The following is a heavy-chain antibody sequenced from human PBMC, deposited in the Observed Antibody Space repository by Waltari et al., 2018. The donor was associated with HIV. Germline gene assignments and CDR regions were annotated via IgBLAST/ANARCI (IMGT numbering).Heavy chain of an antibody. CDR1: AFTLGTPR. Sequence: VPLVDSVGGSEKTWRSRRLSVSASAFTLGTPRMVSVPPGPGKGVVGVARFNSDGSSRDYADAVKGRFVISRDNARNTVYLQLNSLRVEDTAMYFCARASHYIEFSTFDGDYYCDVWGRGTRGAVSS. CDR3: ARASHYIEFSTFDGDYYCDV. D-gene: IGHD2-15*01. CDR2: FNSDGSSR. V-gene: IGHV3-74*01. J-gene: IGHJ4*02.